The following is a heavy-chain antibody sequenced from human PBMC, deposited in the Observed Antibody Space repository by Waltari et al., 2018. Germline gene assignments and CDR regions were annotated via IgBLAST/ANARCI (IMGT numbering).Heavy chain of an antibody. J-gene: IGHJ4*02. Sequence: EVQLLESGGGLVQPGGSLRLSCAASGFTFSSYAMSWVRQAPGKVREWGSASSGSGGSTYYADSVKGRFTISRDNSKNTLYLQMNSLRAEDTAVYYCAKESVGAYYFDYWGQGTLVTVSS. V-gene: IGHV3-23*01. CDR1: GFTFSSYA. CDR2: SSGSGGST. CDR3: AKESVGAYYFDY. D-gene: IGHD1-26*01.